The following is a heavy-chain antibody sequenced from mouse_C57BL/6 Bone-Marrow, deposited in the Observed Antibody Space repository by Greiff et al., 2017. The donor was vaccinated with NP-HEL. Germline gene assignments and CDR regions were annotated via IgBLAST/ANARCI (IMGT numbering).Heavy chain of an antibody. CDR1: GFTFSDFY. CDR3: ARDNWDWYFDV. CDR2: SRNKANDYTT. Sequence: VNVVESGGGLVQSGRSLRLSCATSGFTFSDFYMEWVRQAPGKGLEWIAASRNKANDYTTEYSASVKGRFIVSRDTSQSILYLQMNALRAEDTAIYYCARDNWDWYFDVWGTGTTVTVSS. J-gene: IGHJ1*03. V-gene: IGHV7-1*01. D-gene: IGHD4-1*01.